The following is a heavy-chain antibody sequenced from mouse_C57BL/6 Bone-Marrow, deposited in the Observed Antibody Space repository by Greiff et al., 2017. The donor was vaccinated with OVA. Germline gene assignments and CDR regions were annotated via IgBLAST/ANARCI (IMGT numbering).Heavy chain of an antibody. CDR1: GYTFTSYW. Sequence: QVQLQQPGAELVKPGASVKLSCKASGYTFTSYWMHWVKQRPGRGLEWIGRIDPNSGGTKNNEKFKSKATLTVDKPSSTAYMQLSSQTSEDSAVYYCARSWNGNYFDYWGQGTTLTVSS. CDR2: IDPNSGGT. V-gene: IGHV1-72*01. J-gene: IGHJ2*01. CDR3: ARSWNGNYFDY. D-gene: IGHD2-1*01.